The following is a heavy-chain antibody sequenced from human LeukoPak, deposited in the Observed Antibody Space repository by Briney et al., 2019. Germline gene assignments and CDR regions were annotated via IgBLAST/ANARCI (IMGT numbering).Heavy chain of an antibody. CDR1: GYTFTSYA. CDR2: INVGNGNT. CDR3: AKVAARYGDYYFDY. V-gene: IGHV1-3*03. D-gene: IGHD4-17*01. J-gene: IGHJ4*02. Sequence: ASVKVSCKASGYTFTSYAMHWVRQAPGQRLEWMGWINVGNGNTKYSQEFQDRVTITGDTSAITVYMELSSLRSEDMAVYYCAKVAARYGDYYFDYWGQGTLVTVSS.